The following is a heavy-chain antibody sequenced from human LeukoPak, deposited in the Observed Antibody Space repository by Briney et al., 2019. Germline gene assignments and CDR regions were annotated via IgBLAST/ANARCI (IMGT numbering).Heavy chain of an antibody. CDR1: GFTFSSYG. D-gene: IGHD5-18*01. CDR3: ARTETAMVSFDY. CDR2: IWYDGSNK. Sequence: QPGRSLRLSCAASGFTFSSYGMQWVRQAPGKGLEWVAVIWYDGSNKYYADSVKGRFTISRDNSKNTLYLQMNSLRAEDTAVYYCARTETAMVSFDYWGQGTLVTVSS. V-gene: IGHV3-33*01. J-gene: IGHJ4*02.